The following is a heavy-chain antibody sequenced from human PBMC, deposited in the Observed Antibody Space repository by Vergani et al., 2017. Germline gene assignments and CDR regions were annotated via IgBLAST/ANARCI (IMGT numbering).Heavy chain of an antibody. D-gene: IGHD2-2*01. CDR1: GGSISSGDYY. J-gene: IGHJ4*02. Sequence: QVQLQESGPGLVKPSQTLSLTCTVSGGSISSGDYYWSWIRQPPGKGLEWIGYIYYSGSTYYNPSLKSRVTISVDTSKNQFSLKLKSVAAADTAVYYCARYCGRTRCQKGFDYWGQGTLVTVSS. V-gene: IGHV4-30-4*08. CDR2: IYYSGST. CDR3: ARYCGRTRCQKGFDY.